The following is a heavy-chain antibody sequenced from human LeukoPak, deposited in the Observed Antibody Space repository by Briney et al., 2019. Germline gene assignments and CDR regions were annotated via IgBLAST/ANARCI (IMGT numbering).Heavy chain of an antibody. CDR3: AREDYGGNSQWYYFDY. CDR1: GFTFSSYG. CDR2: IWYDGSNK. Sequence: GGSLRLSCAASGFTFSSYGMHWVRQAPGKGLEWVAVIWYDGSNKYYADSVKGRFTISRDNSKNTLYLQMNSLRAEDTAVYYCAREDYGGNSQWYYFDYWGQGTLVTVSS. D-gene: IGHD4-23*01. V-gene: IGHV3-33*01. J-gene: IGHJ4*02.